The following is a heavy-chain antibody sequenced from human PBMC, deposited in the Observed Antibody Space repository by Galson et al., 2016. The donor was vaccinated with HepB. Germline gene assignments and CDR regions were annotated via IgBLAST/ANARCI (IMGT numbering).Heavy chain of an antibody. D-gene: IGHD3-3*01. Sequence: SVKVSCKASGGSFSTYAISWVRQAPGHGLEWMGGIIPILGSADYAQKFQGRVTITADKSTSQAYMELSSVRSEDTAVYYCARESAISGVVSDNNWFDPWGQGTLVTVSS. V-gene: IGHV1-69*10. CDR2: IIPILGSA. J-gene: IGHJ5*02. CDR1: GGSFSTYA. CDR3: ARESAISGVVSDNNWFDP.